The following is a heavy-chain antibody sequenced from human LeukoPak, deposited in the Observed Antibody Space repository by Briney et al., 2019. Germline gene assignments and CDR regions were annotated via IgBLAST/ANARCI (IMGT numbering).Heavy chain of an antibody. J-gene: IGHJ4*02. CDR3: SRGPRRVDY. CDR1: GFTFSDYY. Sequence: PGGSLRLSCAGSGFTFSDYYMTWIRQAPGKGLEWVSYISGSGTDIAYRDSVKGRFTISRDNAKNSLYLQMNSLRVEDTAVYYCSRGPRRVDYWGQGTLVTVSS. D-gene: IGHD6-25*01. CDR2: ISGSGTDI. V-gene: IGHV3-11*04.